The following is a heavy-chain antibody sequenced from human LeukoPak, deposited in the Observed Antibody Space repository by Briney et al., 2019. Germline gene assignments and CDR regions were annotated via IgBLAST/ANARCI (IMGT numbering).Heavy chain of an antibody. CDR1: GFTFSSYA. V-gene: IGHV3-23*01. CDR2: ISGSGGST. CDR3: AKIFGRITIFGVVKDNWFDP. D-gene: IGHD3-3*01. J-gene: IGHJ5*02. Sequence: GGSLRLSCAASGFTFSSYAMSWVRQAPGKGLEWVSAISGSGGSTYYADSVKGRFTISRDNSKNTLYLQMNSLRAEDTAVYYCAKIFGRITIFGVVKDNWFDPWGQGTLVTVSS.